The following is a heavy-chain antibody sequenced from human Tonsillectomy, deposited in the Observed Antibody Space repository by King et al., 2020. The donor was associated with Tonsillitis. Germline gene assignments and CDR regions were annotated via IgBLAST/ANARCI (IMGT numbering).Heavy chain of an antibody. D-gene: IGHD2-2*01. J-gene: IGHJ6*03. Sequence: VQLVESGGGVVQPGRSLRLSCAASGFTFSTYAIHWVRQAPGKGLEWVAVISYDGNNKYYADSVKGRFTISRDNSKNTLYLQMNSLKAEDTAVYYVAGVGGECSSTSCYGNYYYYMDVWGKGTTVTVSS. CDR2: ISYDGNNK. CDR3: AGVGGECSSTSCYGNYYYYMDV. V-gene: IGHV3-30*01. CDR1: GFTFSTYA.